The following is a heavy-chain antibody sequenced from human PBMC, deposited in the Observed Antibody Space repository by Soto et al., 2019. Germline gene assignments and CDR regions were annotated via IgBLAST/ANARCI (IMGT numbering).Heavy chain of an antibody. CDR2: IYWDDDN. J-gene: IGHJ4*02. CDR1: GFSLSSTRMA. Sequence: QITLKESGPTLVKPTQTLTLTCTFSGFSLSSTRMAVGWIHQPPGKPLECLALIYWDDDNPYSAFLKSRLTVXTXTXETQVVLTMSNMDPVDTARYYCAHIVVAGLGYYFHYWGQGTLVTVSS. V-gene: IGHV2-5*02. CDR3: AHIVVAGLGYYFHY. D-gene: IGHD6-19*01.